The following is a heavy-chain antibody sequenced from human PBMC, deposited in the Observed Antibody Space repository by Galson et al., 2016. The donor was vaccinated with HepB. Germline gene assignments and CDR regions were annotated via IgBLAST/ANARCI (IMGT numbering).Heavy chain of an antibody. CDR1: GFPFRSYY. CDR3: ATEDWYRSDS. J-gene: IGHJ4*02. CDR2: IVGDGSST. Sequence: SLRLSCAASGFPFRSYYMSWIRQAPGKGLEWVAFIVGDGSSTFYSDSVKGRFTVSRDNAKNSLYLQMNSLRAEDTAVYYCATEDWYRSDSWGQGTLVTVSS. D-gene: IGHD3-9*01. V-gene: IGHV3-11*04.